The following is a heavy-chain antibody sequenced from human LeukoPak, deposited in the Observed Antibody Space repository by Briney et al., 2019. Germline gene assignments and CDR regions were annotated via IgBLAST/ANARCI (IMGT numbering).Heavy chain of an antibody. Sequence: SQTLSLTCAVSGGSISSGGYSWSWIRQPPGKGLEWIGYIYHSGSTNYNPSLKSRVTISVDTSKNQFSLKLSSVTAADTAVYYCARDSSGYYKRSDYWGQGTLVTVSS. CDR2: IYHSGST. J-gene: IGHJ4*02. V-gene: IGHV4-30-2*01. D-gene: IGHD3-22*01. CDR1: GGSISSGGYS. CDR3: ARDSSGYYKRSDY.